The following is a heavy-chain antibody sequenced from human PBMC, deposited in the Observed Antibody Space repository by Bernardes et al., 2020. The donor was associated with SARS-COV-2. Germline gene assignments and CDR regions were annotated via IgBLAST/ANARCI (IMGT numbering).Heavy chain of an antibody. CDR1: TLPLSDYL. J-gene: IGHJ4*02. Sequence: VGSLILSCVASTLPLSDYLMTWVRQAPGEGLEWLADIKQHGGERSYVDSVRGRFTISRDDATNSVFLQMNSLKAEDTAVYFCARNNENYNYFEFWGQGIRVTVSA. CDR2: IKQHGGER. D-gene: IGHD3-10*01. V-gene: IGHV3-7*01. CDR3: ARNNENYNYFEF.